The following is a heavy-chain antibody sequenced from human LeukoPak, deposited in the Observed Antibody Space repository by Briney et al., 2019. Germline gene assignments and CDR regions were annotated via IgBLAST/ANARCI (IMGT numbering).Heavy chain of an antibody. D-gene: IGHD6-13*01. CDR2: INWNGGST. CDR3: ARANIAAAGIKFNWFDP. V-gene: IGHV3-20*04. Sequence: PGGSLRLSCAASGFTFSSYWMSWVRQAPGKGLEWVSGINWNGGSTGYADSVKGRFTISRDNAKNSLYLQMNSLRAEDTALYYCARANIAAAGIKFNWFDPWGQGTLVTVSS. CDR1: GFTFSSYW. J-gene: IGHJ5*02.